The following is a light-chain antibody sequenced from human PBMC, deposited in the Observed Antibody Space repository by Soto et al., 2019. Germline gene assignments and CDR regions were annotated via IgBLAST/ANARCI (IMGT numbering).Light chain of an antibody. J-gene: IGLJ1*01. V-gene: IGLV2-11*01. CDR2: DVS. CDR1: SSDVGGYNY. Sequence: QSALTQPRSVSGSPGQSVTISCTGTSSDVGGYNYVSWYQQHPGKAPKLMIYDVSKRPSGVPDRFSGSKSGNTASLTISGLQAEDEADYYCCSYAVPYYVFGPGTKLTVL. CDR3: CSYAVPYYV.